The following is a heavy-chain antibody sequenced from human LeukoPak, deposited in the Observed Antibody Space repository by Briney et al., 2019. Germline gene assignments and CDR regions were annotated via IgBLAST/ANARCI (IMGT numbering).Heavy chain of an antibody. Sequence: GRSLRLSCAASGFTFSSYAMHWVRQAPGKGLEWVAVISYDGSNKYYADSVKGRFTISRDNSKNTLYLQMNSLRAEDTAVYYCARDGYSSGWLDYWGQGTLVTVSS. CDR3: ARDGYSSGWLDY. CDR2: ISYDGSNK. J-gene: IGHJ4*02. CDR1: GFTFSSYA. V-gene: IGHV3-30*04. D-gene: IGHD6-19*01.